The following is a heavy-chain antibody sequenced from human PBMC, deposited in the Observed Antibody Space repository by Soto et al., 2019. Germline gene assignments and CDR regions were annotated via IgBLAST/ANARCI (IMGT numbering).Heavy chain of an antibody. J-gene: IGHJ4*02. D-gene: IGHD6-13*01. CDR2: IAEAGSTT. V-gene: IGHV3-74*01. Sequence: EVQLVESGGGLVQPGGSLRLSSAASGFTFSRYWMHWVRQAPGRELVWVSDIAEAGSTTRYADSVRGRFTVSRDNAKNTLYLQLNSLGVEDTAVYFCARGGVQPVDYWGQGTLVSVSS. CDR1: GFTFSRYW. CDR3: ARGGVQPVDY.